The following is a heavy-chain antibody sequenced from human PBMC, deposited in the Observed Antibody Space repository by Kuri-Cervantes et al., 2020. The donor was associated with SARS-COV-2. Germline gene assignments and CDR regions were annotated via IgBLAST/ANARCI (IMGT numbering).Heavy chain of an antibody. Sequence: GESLKISCAASGFTFSGHWIHWVRQAPGKGLVWVSRINPDGSYTNNADSVKGRFTLSRDNAKKMLYLQMNSLRVEDTAVYYCAKGLEGTGDLDFWGQGTLVTVSS. CDR3: AKGLEGTGDLDF. D-gene: IGHD6-19*01. CDR1: GFTFSGHW. CDR2: INPDGSYT. J-gene: IGHJ4*02. V-gene: IGHV3-74*01.